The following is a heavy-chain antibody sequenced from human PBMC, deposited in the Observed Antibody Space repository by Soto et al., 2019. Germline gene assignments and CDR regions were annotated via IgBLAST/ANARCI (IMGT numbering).Heavy chain of an antibody. CDR1: GGSISSSSYY. Sequence: PSETLSLTCTVSGGSISSSSYYWGWIRQPPGKGLEWIGSIYYSGSTYYNPSLKSRVTISVDTSKNQFSLKLSSVTAADTAVYYCASSNTYYYDSSGYFDYWGQGTLVTVSS. CDR2: IYYSGST. CDR3: ASSNTYYYDSSGYFDY. V-gene: IGHV4-39*01. J-gene: IGHJ4*02. D-gene: IGHD3-22*01.